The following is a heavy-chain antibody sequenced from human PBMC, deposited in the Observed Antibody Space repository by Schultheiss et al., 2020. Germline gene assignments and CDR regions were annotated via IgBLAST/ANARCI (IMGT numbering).Heavy chain of an antibody. D-gene: IGHD3-16*02. CDR2: IYTSGST. CDR3: ARSPGSSYLGYYFDY. CDR1: GGSISSGGYY. V-gene: IGHV4-61*02. Sequence: SETLSLTCAVSGGSISSGGYYWSWIRQPAGKGLEWIGRIYTSGSTNYRPSLRSRVTMSLDTSKNQFSLNLTSVTPADTALYYCARSPGSSYLGYYFDYWGQGTLVTVSS. J-gene: IGHJ4*02.